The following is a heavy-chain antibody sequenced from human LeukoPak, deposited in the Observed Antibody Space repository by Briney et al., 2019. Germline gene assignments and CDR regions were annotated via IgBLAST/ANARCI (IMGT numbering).Heavy chain of an antibody. CDR1: GFTFSSYA. V-gene: IGHV3-23*01. Sequence: GGSLRLSCAAFGFTFSSYAMSWVRQAPEKGLEWVSAISASGGSTNYADSVKGRFTISRDNSKNTLYLQMNSLRAEDTAVYYCATGWYDSQWAPFHYWGQGTLVTVSS. D-gene: IGHD3-22*01. CDR2: ISASGGST. J-gene: IGHJ4*02. CDR3: ATGWYDSQWAPFHY.